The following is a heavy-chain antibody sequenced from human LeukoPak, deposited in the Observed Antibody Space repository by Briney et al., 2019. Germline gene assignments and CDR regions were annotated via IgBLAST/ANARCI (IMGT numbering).Heavy chain of an antibody. CDR1: GFTFSSYA. CDR3: ARDSTAYQYGMDV. CDR2: ISSNGGST. J-gene: IGHJ6*02. Sequence: PGGSLRLSCAVSGFTFSSYAMHRVRQAPGKGLEYVSAISSNGGSTYYANSVKGRFTISRDNSKNTLYLQMGSLRAEDMAVYYCARDSTAYQYGMDVWGQGTTVTVSS. D-gene: IGHD5-18*01. V-gene: IGHV3-64*01.